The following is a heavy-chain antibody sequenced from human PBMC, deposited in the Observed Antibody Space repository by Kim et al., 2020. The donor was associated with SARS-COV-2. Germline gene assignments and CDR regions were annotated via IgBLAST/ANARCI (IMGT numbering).Heavy chain of an antibody. CDR2: INHSGST. Sequence: SETLSLTCAVYGGSFSGYYWSWIRQPPGKGLEWIGEINHSGSTNYNPSLKSRVTISVDTSKNQFSLKLSSVTAADTAVYYCARGSVTGIDYWGQGTLVTVSS. V-gene: IGHV4-34*01. J-gene: IGHJ4*02. CDR3: ARGSVTGIDY. D-gene: IGHD2-21*02. CDR1: GGSFSGYY.